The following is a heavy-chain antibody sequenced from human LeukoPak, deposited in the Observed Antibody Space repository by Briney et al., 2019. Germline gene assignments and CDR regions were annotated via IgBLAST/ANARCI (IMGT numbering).Heavy chain of an antibody. J-gene: IGHJ5*02. V-gene: IGHV1-18*01. CDR3: ARVSGSAAVAGTGWFDP. CDR2: ISAYNGNT. D-gene: IGHD6-19*01. CDR1: GYTFISYG. Sequence: ASVKVSCKASGYTFISYGINWVRQAPGQGLEWMGWISAYNGNTNYAQKVQGRVNMTTDTSTRTAYMELRSLRSDDTAVYYCARVSGSAAVAGTGWFDPWGQGTLVTVSS.